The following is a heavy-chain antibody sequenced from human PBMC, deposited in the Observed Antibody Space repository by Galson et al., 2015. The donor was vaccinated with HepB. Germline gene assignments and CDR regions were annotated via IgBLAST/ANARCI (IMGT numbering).Heavy chain of an antibody. CDR1: GYTFTSYD. Sequence: SVKVSCKASGYTFTSYDINWVRQATGQGLEWMGWMNPNSGNTGYAQKFQGRVTMTRNTPISTAYMELSSLRSEDTAVYYCASHWSGGSCHSHYYYYGMDVWGQGTTVTVSS. CDR3: ASHWSGGSCHSHYYYYGMDV. J-gene: IGHJ6*02. V-gene: IGHV1-8*01. CDR2: MNPNSGNT. D-gene: IGHD2-15*01.